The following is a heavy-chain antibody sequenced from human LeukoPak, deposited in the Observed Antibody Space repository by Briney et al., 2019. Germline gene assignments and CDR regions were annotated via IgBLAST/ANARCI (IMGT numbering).Heavy chain of an antibody. D-gene: IGHD2-15*01. Sequence: SETLSLTCTVSGGSISSYYWSWIRQPPEKGLEWIGSINYSGSTYYSPSLRTRVNISVDTSKNQFSLKLNSVTAADTAVHYCASSGKYCSGGGCFPNYMDVWGKGTTVTVSS. V-gene: IGHV4-39*01. CDR2: INYSGST. CDR3: ASSGKYCSGGGCFPNYMDV. CDR1: GGSISSYY. J-gene: IGHJ6*03.